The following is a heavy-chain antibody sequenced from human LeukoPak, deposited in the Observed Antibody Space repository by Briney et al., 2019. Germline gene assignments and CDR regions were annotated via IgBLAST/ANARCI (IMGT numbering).Heavy chain of an antibody. CDR1: GFTFSDYN. CDR2: ISSSSSYI. Sequence: PGGSLRLSCAASGFTFSDYNMNRVRQAPGKGLEWVSSISSSSSYIYYADSLKGRFTISRDNAKNSLYLQMNSLRAEDTAVYYCARYSSGWFDPWGQGTLVTVSS. CDR3: ARYSSGWFDP. V-gene: IGHV3-21*01. D-gene: IGHD6-19*01. J-gene: IGHJ5*02.